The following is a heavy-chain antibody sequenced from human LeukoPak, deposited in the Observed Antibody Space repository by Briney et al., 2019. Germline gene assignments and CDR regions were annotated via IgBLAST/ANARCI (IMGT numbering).Heavy chain of an antibody. CDR2: ISGSGGST. CDR1: GITFSSYA. D-gene: IGHD1-26*01. J-gene: IGHJ6*03. CDR3: AKAGALVRSYMDV. Sequence: GGSLRLSCAASGITFSSYAMSWVRQAPGKGLEWVSVISGSGGSTYYADSVRGRFTLSRDNSKRMLYLQMNCLRAEDTAVYYCAKAGALVRSYMDVWGKGTTVTVSS. V-gene: IGHV3-23*01.